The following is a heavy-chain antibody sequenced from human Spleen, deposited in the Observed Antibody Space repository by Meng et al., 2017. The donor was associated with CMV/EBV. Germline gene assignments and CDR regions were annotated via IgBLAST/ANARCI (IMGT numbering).Heavy chain of an antibody. J-gene: IGHJ6*02. CDR1: GFTFSSYW. V-gene: IGHV3-74*01. Sequence: GGSLRLSCAASGFTFSSYWMHWVRQAPGKGLVWVSRINSDGSSTSYADSVKGRFTISRDNAKKSLYLQMNSLRADDTAVYYCTRDPQLRLLDAHYYGMDVWGQGTTVTVSS. CDR3: TRDPQLRLLDAHYYGMDV. D-gene: IGHD3-3*01. CDR2: INSDGSST.